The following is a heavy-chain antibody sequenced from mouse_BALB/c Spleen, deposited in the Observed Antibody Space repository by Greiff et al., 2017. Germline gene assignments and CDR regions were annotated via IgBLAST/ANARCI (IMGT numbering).Heavy chain of an antibody. CDR3: ARDIPGNYYAMDY. CDR2: ISSGGSYT. Sequence: EVQGVESGGGLVKPGGSLKLSCAASGFTFSSYAMSWVRQSPEKRLEWVAEISSGGSYTYYPDTVTGRFTISRDNAKNTLYLEMSSLRSEDTAMYYCARDIPGNYYAMDYWGQGTSVTVSS. D-gene: IGHD2-1*01. V-gene: IGHV5-9-4*01. CDR1: GFTFSSYA. J-gene: IGHJ4*01.